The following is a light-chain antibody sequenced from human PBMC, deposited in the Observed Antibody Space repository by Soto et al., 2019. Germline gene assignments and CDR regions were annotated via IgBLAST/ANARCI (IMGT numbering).Light chain of an antibody. CDR3: QQYNNWPET. Sequence: EIVMTQSPATLSVSPGERATLSCRASQSVSSNLAWYQQKVGQAPRVLIYDASTRATGIPGRFSGSGSGTDFTLTISSLQSEDFAVYYCQQYNNWPETFGQGTQVEIK. V-gene: IGKV3-15*01. CDR1: QSVSSN. J-gene: IGKJ1*01. CDR2: DAS.